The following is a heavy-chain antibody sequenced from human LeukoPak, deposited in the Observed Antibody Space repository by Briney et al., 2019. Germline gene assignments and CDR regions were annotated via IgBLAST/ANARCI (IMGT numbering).Heavy chain of an antibody. D-gene: IGHD3-22*01. CDR3: ARADSSGYSIFGY. CDR1: GGSISGYS. Sequence: PSETLSLTCTVSGGSISGYSWSWIRQPPGKGLEWIGYMYYNGGPTYDPSLESRVTISADTSKNQLSLKLTSVTAADTAAYYCARADSSGYSIFGYWGQGTLVTVSS. J-gene: IGHJ4*02. V-gene: IGHV4-59*01. CDR2: MYYNGGP.